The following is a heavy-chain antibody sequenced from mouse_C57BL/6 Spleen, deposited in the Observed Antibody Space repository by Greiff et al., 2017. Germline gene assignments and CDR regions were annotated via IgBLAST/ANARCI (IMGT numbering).Heavy chain of an antibody. J-gene: IGHJ3*01. CDR3: ARTSSYSNSFAY. Sequence: VQGVESGPELVKPGASVKISCKASGYAFSSSWMNWVKQRPGKGLEWIGRIYPGDGDTNYNGKFKGKATMTADKSSSTAYMQLSSLTSEDSAVYFCARTSSYSNSFAYWGQGTLVTVSA. CDR2: IYPGDGDT. CDR1: GYAFSSSW. V-gene: IGHV1-82*01. D-gene: IGHD2-5*01.